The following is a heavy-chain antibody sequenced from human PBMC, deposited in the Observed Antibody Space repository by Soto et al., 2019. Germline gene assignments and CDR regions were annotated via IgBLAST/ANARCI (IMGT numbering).Heavy chain of an antibody. D-gene: IGHD2-15*01. Sequence: GGSLRLSCAASGFTFSSYGMHWVRQAPGKGLEWVAVISYDGSNKYYADSVKGRFTISRDNSKNTLYLQMNSLRAEDTAVYYCASASLPGGSCADYWGQGTLVTVSS. CDR2: ISYDGSNK. J-gene: IGHJ4*02. CDR1: GFTFSSYG. CDR3: ASASLPGGSCADY. V-gene: IGHV3-30*03.